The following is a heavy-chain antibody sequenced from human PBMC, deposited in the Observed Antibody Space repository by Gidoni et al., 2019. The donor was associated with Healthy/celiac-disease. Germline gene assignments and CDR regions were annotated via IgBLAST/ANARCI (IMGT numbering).Heavy chain of an antibody. CDR3: ARTEYYYDSSGYYLDY. CDR2: ISAYNGNT. D-gene: IGHD3-22*01. V-gene: IGHV1-18*04. J-gene: IGHJ4*02. CDR1: SFTSYG. Sequence: SFTSYGISWVRQAPGQGLEWMGWISAYNGNTNYAQKLQGRVTMTTDTSTSTAYMELRSLRSDDTAVYYCARTEYYYDSSGYYLDYWGQGTLVTVSS.